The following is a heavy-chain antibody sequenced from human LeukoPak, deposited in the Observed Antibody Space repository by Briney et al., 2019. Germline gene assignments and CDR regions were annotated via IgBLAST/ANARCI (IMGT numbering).Heavy chain of an antibody. Sequence: PGGSLRLSCAASGFTFREYSMSWVRQAPGKGLEWVSNIRSNGGDTYYTDSVKGRFTISRDNSKNTLYLKMNSLRAEDTAVYYCAKGGYTTWFDPWGQGTLVTVSS. J-gene: IGHJ5*02. CDR1: GFTFREYS. CDR2: IRSNGGDT. CDR3: AKGGYTTWFDP. V-gene: IGHV3-23*01. D-gene: IGHD2-15*01.